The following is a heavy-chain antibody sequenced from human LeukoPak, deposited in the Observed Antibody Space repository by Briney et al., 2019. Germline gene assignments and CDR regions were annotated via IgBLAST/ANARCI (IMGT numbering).Heavy chain of an antibody. D-gene: IGHD5-24*01. CDR2: IYYSGST. CDR1: GGSVSSGSYY. Sequence: PSETLSLTCTVSGGSVSSGSYYWSWIRQPPGKGLEWIGHIYYSGSTNYNPSLKSRVTISVDTSKNQFSLKLSSVTAADTAVYYCARDWDGYNWDADAFDIWGQGTMVTVSS. J-gene: IGHJ3*02. V-gene: IGHV4-61*01. CDR3: ARDWDGYNWDADAFDI.